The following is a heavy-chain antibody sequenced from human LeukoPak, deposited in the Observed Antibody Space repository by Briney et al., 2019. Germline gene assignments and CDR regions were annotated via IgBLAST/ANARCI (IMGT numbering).Heavy chain of an antibody. CDR1: GCTFTSYG. D-gene: IGHD6-19*01. CDR3: ARDPGIAVAGTENWFDP. J-gene: IGHJ5*02. V-gene: IGHV1-18*01. CDR2: ISAYNGNT. Sequence: ASVKVSCKASGCTFTSYGISWVRQAPGQGLEWMGWISAYNGNTNYAQKLQGRVTMTTDTSTSTAYMELRSLRSDDTAVYYCARDPGIAVAGTENWFDPWGQGTLVTVSS.